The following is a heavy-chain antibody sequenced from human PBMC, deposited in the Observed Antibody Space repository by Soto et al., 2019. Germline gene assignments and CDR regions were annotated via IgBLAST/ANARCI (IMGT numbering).Heavy chain of an antibody. V-gene: IGHV3-21*01. D-gene: IGHD6-19*01. CDR2: ISSSSSYI. Sequence: EVQLVESGGGLVKPGGSLRLSCAASGFTFSSYSMNWVRQAPGKGLEWVSSISSSSSYIYYADSVTGRFTISRDNAKNSLYLQMNSLRAEDTAVYYCASEGIAVAGYYFDYWGQGTLVTFSS. J-gene: IGHJ4*02. CDR1: GFTFSSYS. CDR3: ASEGIAVAGYYFDY.